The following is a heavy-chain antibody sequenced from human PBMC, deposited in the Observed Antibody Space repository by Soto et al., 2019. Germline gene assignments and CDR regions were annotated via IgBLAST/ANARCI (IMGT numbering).Heavy chain of an antibody. CDR3: ARGGSRWYTWGLYYFDY. V-gene: IGHV3-7*03. CDR2: IKQDGSEK. D-gene: IGHD6-13*01. CDR1: GFTFSSYW. Sequence: EVQLVESGGGLVQPGGSLRLSCAASGFTFSSYWMSWVRQAPGKGLEWVANIKQDGSEKYYVDSVKGRLTISRDNAKNSLDLPMNSLRAEGRAVYYCARGGSRWYTWGLYYFDYWGQGTLVTVSS. J-gene: IGHJ4*02.